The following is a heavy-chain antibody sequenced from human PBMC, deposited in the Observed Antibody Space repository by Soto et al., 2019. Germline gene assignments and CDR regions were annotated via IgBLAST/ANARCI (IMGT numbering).Heavy chain of an antibody. D-gene: IGHD6-13*01. Sequence: SETLSLTCTVSGSSISSYYWSWIRQPPGKGLEWIGYIYFSGGTNYNPSLKSRVTISVDTSKNQFSLKLSSVTAADTAVYYCARESRSWYGSIWDYWGQGTLVTVYS. CDR1: GSSISSYY. CDR3: ARESRSWYGSIWDY. CDR2: IYFSGGT. J-gene: IGHJ4*02. V-gene: IGHV4-59*12.